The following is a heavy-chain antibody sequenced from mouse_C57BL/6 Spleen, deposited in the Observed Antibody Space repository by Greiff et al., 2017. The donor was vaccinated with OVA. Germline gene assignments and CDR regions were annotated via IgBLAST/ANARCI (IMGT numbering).Heavy chain of an antibody. CDR1: GYTFTSYW. CDR3: ARSTVVAPHFDY. V-gene: IGHV1-52*01. Sequence: QVQLQQPGAELVRPGSSVKLSCKASGYTFTSYWMHWVKQRPIQGLEWIGNIGPSDSETHYNQKFKDKATLTVDKSSSTAYMQLSSLTSEDSAVYYCARSTVVAPHFDYWGQGTTLTVSS. CDR2: IGPSDSET. J-gene: IGHJ2*01. D-gene: IGHD1-1*01.